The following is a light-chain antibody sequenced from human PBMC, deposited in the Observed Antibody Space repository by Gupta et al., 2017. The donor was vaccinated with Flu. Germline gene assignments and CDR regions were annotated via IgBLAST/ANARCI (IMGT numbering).Light chain of an antibody. CDR2: RAS. CDR3: QQHISYPLT. Sequence: PSTLSASVGDTVTISCRASQSISTWLAWYQQKPGKAPKLLIYRASTLASGVPSRFSGSGSGTEFTLTISSLQPEDFATYYCQQHISYPLTFGQGTKVEV. V-gene: IGKV1-5*03. CDR1: QSISTW. J-gene: IGKJ1*01.